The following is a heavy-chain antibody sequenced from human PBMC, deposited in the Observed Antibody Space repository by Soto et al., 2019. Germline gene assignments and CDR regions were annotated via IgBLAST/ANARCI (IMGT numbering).Heavy chain of an antibody. V-gene: IGHV3-30*02. CDR3: AKALAVTAVTYNCLDP. J-gene: IGHJ5*02. CDR2: IWYDGSLK. Sequence: GVSLRLSCAASGFTFSRNNIHWVRQAPGKGLEWVGVIWYDGSLKYYADSVKGRFTISRDNSKNTVYLEMDSLRDEDTAVYYCAKALAVTAVTYNCLDPWGQRTRVTVAS. D-gene: IGHD2-21*02. CDR1: GFTFSRNN.